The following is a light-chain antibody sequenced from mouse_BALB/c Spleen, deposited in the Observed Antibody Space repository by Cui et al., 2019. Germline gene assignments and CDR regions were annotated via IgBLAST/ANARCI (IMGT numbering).Light chain of an antibody. J-gene: IGKJ2*01. Sequence: QMNHSQYSLSASVGDTITITCHASQNINVWLSWYQQKPRNVPKLMIYKASNMHTGVPTRFSGSGSGTGFTLTISSLQPEDIATYYCQQGQSYPLTFGRGTKLEIQ. CDR1: QNINVW. CDR3: QQGQSYPLT. CDR2: KAS. V-gene: IGKV11-125*01.